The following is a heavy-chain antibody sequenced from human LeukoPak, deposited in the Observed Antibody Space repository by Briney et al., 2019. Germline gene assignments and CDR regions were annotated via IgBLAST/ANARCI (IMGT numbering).Heavy chain of an antibody. J-gene: IGHJ5*02. CDR3: ARVRSSDWYSIDP. V-gene: IGHV4-34*12. CDR1: GGSFSGYY. D-gene: IGHD6-19*01. CDR2: VIQSGST. Sequence: PSETLSLTCEVYGGSFSGYYWSWIRQPPGKGLEWIGEVIQSGSTNYNPSLKSRLTISVDTSRNQFSLKLSSVTAADTAVYYCARVRSSDWYSIDPWGQGTLVTVSS.